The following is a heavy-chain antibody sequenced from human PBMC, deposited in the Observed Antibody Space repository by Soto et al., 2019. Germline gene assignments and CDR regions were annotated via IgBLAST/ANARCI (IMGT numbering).Heavy chain of an antibody. V-gene: IGHV1-3*01. Sequence: ASVKVSCKASGYTFTSYAMHWVRQAPGQRLEWMGWINAGNGNTKYSQKFQGRVTITRDTSASTADMELSSLRSEDTAVYYCAGGRGTTVTRGQFFDPFDIWGQGTMVTVSS. CDR1: GYTFTSYA. D-gene: IGHD4-17*01. CDR3: AGGRGTTVTRGQFFDPFDI. CDR2: INAGNGNT. J-gene: IGHJ3*02.